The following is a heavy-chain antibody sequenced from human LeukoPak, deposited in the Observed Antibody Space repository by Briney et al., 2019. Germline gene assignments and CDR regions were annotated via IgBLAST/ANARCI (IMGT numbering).Heavy chain of an antibody. Sequence: TTSETLSLTCTVSGGSISSYYWSWIRQPPGKGLEWIGYIYYSGSTNYNPSLKSRVTISVDTSKNQFSLKLSSVTAADTAVYYCARTDIVATIGFDYWGQGTLVTVSS. V-gene: IGHV4-59*01. CDR2: IYYSGST. D-gene: IGHD5-12*01. CDR3: ARTDIVATIGFDY. J-gene: IGHJ4*02. CDR1: GGSISSYY.